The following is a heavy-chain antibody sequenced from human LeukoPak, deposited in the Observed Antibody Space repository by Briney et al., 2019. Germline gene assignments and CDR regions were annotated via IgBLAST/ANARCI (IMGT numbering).Heavy chain of an antibody. V-gene: IGHV3-23*01. CDR2: ISGSGGST. D-gene: IGHD3-22*01. CDR1: GFTFKTCA. CDR3: AKTAEYYYDSSGYSAYFDY. Sequence: GGSLRLSCAASGFTFKTCAMNWVRQAPGKGLEWVSAISGSGGSTYYADSVKGRFTISRDNSKNTLYLQMNSLRAEDTAVYYCAKTAEYYYDSSGYSAYFDYWGQGTLVTVSS. J-gene: IGHJ4*02.